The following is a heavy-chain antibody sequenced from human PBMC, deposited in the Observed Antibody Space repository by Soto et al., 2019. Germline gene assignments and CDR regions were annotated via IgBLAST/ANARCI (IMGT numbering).Heavy chain of an antibody. CDR1: GFTFSSYG. CDR2: IWYDGSNK. Sequence: QVQLVESGGGVVQPGRSLRLSCAASGFTFSSYGMHWVRQAPGKWLEWVAVIWYDGSNKYYADSVKGRFTISRDNSKNTLYLQMNSLRAEYTDVYYGARDGLQRVSAMIVVEGTPSFAYWGEGSLVTVCS. V-gene: IGHV3-33*01. CDR3: ARDGLQRVSAMIVVEGTPSFAY. J-gene: IGHJ4*02. D-gene: IGHD3-22*01.